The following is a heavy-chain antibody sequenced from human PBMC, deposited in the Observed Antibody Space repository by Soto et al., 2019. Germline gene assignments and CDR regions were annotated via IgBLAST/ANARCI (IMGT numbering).Heavy chain of an antibody. CDR3: ARARADAEGFGYYYCMDV. J-gene: IGHJ6*02. CDR1: GASISNNNR. V-gene: IGHV4-4*03. Sequence: PETVSLSCAVSGASISNNNRWSWVRQPREKLLGWKWEIYHSGSTNYNPSLQSRIAISADKSKNQFSLRRSSVTAADTAVYYCARARADAEGFGYYYCMDVWGQGTTVTVSS. D-gene: IGHD3-10*01. CDR2: IYHSGST.